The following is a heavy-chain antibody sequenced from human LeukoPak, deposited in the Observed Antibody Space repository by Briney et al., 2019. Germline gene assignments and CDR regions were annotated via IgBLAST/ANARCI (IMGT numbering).Heavy chain of an antibody. V-gene: IGHV1-69*05. Sequence: GSSVKVSCKASGGTFSSYAISWVRQAPGQGLEWMGRIIPIFGTANYAQKFQGGVTITTDESTSTAYMELSSLRSEDTAVYYCARDSAVWSGSFVYYFDYWGQGTLVTVSS. J-gene: IGHJ4*02. CDR1: GGTFSSYA. D-gene: IGHD1-26*01. CDR2: IIPIFGTA. CDR3: ARDSAVWSGSFVYYFDY.